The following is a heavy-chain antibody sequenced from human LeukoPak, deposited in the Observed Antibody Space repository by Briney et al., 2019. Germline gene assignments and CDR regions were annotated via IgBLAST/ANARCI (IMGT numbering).Heavy chain of an antibody. J-gene: IGHJ3*02. V-gene: IGHV3-48*03. D-gene: IGHD4-17*01. CDR2: IGSSDTTV. Sequence: GGSLRLSCAASGFTFSSSEMNRVRQAPGKGLEWVSYIGSSDTTVHYADSVEGRFTISRDNAKNSLYLQMNSLRAEDTAIYYCARLTVTTKDAFDIWGQGTMVIVSS. CDR1: GFTFSSSE. CDR3: ARLTVTTKDAFDI.